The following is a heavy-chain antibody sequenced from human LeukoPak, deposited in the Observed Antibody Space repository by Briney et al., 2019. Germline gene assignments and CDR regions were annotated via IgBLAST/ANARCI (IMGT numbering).Heavy chain of an antibody. V-gene: IGHV4-34*01. CDR2: IDHSGST. CDR1: GGAFSGYY. CDR3: VTYYFDSRGPKKNY. Sequence: SETLSLTCAVYGGAFSGYYWSWVRQPPGKGLEWIGEIDHSGSTNYNPYLKSRVTISVDTTKKQFLLKRSYVIGADTPAYYCVTYYFDSRGPKKNYWGQGPLVTVSS. D-gene: IGHD3-22*01. J-gene: IGHJ4*02.